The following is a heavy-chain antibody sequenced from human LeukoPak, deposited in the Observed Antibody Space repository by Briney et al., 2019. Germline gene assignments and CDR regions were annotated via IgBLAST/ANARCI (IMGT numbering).Heavy chain of an antibody. CDR1: GYTFTGYY. D-gene: IGHD1-1*01. CDR2: MNPNSGNT. J-gene: IGHJ5*02. Sequence: ASVKVSCKASGYTFTGYYMHWVRQATGQGLEWMGWMNPNSGNTGYAQKFQGRVTMTRNTSISTAYMELSSLRSEDTAVYYCARVAGSTNWFDPWGQGTLVTVSS. V-gene: IGHV1-8*02. CDR3: ARVAGSTNWFDP.